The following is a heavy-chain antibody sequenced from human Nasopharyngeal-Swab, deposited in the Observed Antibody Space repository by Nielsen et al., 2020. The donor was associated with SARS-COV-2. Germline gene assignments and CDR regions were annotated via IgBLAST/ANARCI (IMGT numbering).Heavy chain of an antibody. CDR2: IYYGGST. Sequence: SETLSLTCTVSGGSISSSTYYWAWIRQPPGKGLEWIGSIYYGGSTCYNPSLKSRVTISVDTSKNRFSPKLSSVTAADTAVYYCATLSSSWYEYYFDYWGQGTLVTVSS. J-gene: IGHJ4*02. CDR1: GGSISSSTYY. CDR3: ATLSSSWYEYYFDY. D-gene: IGHD6-13*01. V-gene: IGHV4-39*01.